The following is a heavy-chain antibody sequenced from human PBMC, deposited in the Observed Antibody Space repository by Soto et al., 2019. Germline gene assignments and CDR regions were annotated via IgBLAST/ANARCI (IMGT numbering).Heavy chain of an antibody. Sequence: GGSLRLSCVASGFTSHDHGMHWVRQAPGKGLEWVSGIILNSGHTGYADSVKGRFTISRDNAKNSLYLQMNTLRVEDTGLYYSVKDIEPGGADCWGQGTLVTVSS. CDR3: VKDIEPGGADC. CDR1: GFTSHDHG. J-gene: IGHJ4*02. CDR2: IILNSGHT. D-gene: IGHD3-16*01. V-gene: IGHV3-9*02.